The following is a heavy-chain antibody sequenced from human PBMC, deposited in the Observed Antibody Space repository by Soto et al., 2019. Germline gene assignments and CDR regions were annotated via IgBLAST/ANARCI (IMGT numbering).Heavy chain of an antibody. CDR2: IYYSGST. J-gene: IGHJ5*02. Sequence: SETLSLTCTVSGGSISSGGYYWSWIRQHPGKGLEWIGYIYYSGSTYYNPSLKSRVTISVDTSKNQFSPKLSSVTAADTAVYYCARADYSSIAARPLWFDPWGQGTLVTVS. V-gene: IGHV4-31*03. CDR1: GGSISSGGYY. CDR3: ARADYSSIAARPLWFDP. D-gene: IGHD6-6*01.